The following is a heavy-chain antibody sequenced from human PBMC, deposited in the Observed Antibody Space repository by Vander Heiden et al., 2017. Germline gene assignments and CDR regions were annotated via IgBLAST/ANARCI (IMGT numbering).Heavy chain of an antibody. D-gene: IGHD5-12*01. CDR3: ARTPPDGYNTSDF. CDR2: IYFSGST. Sequence: QVQLQESGPGLVKPSETLSLMCSVSGGSISGYYWSWIRQPPGKGLEWIGFIYFSGSTNYNPSLKSRLTMSVDTSKNHFSLKLTSATAADTAVYYCARTPPDGYNTSDFWGQGTLGTVSS. V-gene: IGHV4-59*01. J-gene: IGHJ4*02. CDR1: GGSISGYY.